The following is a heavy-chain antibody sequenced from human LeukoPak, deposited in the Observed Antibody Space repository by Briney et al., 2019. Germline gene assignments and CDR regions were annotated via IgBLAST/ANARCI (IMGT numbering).Heavy chain of an antibody. CDR1: GFTFSSYG. D-gene: IGHD6-6*01. V-gene: IGHV3-30*18. Sequence: GRSLRLSCAASGFTFSSYGMHWVRQAPGKGLEWVAVISYDGSNKYYADSVKGRFTISRDNSKNTLYLQVNTLRAEDTAVYYCAKDEYSSSSPDYWGQGTLVTVSS. CDR3: AKDEYSSSSPDY. J-gene: IGHJ4*02. CDR2: ISYDGSNK.